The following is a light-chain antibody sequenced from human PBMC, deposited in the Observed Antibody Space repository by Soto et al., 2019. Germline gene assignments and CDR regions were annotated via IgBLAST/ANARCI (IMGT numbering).Light chain of an antibody. Sequence: IQMTQSPSSLSASVGARVTLSCRASRNISSDLNWYQLKPGKAPKLLIYRASNLETGVPSRFSGSGSGTDFTFTISSLQPEDIATYYCQQYDNLPFTFGQGTRLEIK. J-gene: IGKJ5*01. CDR2: RAS. V-gene: IGKV1-33*01. CDR1: RNISSD. CDR3: QQYDNLPFT.